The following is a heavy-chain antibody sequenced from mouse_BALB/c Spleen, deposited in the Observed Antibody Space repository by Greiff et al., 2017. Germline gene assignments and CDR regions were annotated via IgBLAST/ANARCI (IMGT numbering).Heavy chain of an antibody. V-gene: IGHV6-6*02. CDR3: TRSPIPMDY. D-gene: IGHD6-5*01. J-gene: IGHJ4*01. CDR2: IRLKSNNYAT. CDR1: GFTFSNYW. Sequence: EVKLVESGGGLVQPGGSMKLSCVASGFTFSNYWMNWVRQSPEKGLEWVAEIRLKSNNYATHYAESVKGRFTISRDDSKSSVYLQMNNLRAEDTGIYYCTRSPIPMDYWGQGTSVTVSA.